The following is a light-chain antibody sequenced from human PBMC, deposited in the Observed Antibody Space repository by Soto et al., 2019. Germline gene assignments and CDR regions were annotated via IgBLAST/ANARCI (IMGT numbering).Light chain of an antibody. CDR3: QQYNSYSGT. V-gene: IGKV1-17*01. Sequence: QMTQSPSSLSASVGDRVTITCRASQGIRNDLAWYQQKPGKAPKRLIYVASSLQSGVPSRFSGSGSGTEFTLTISSLQPDDFATYYCQQYNSYSGTFGQGTKVDI. CDR1: QGIRND. CDR2: VAS. J-gene: IGKJ1*01.